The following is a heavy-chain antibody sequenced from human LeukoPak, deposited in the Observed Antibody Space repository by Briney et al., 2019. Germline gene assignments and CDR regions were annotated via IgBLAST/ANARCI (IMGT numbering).Heavy chain of an antibody. CDR1: GGSISSSSHY. V-gene: IGHV4-39*07. D-gene: IGHD1/OR15-1a*01. Sequence: SETLSLTCTVSGGSISSSSHYWGWIRQPPGKGLEWIGSIYYSGSTYYNPSLKSRVTISVDTSKNQFSLKLSSVTAADTAVYYCARWVRYGRTDYWGQGTLVTVSS. CDR3: ARWVRYGRTDY. J-gene: IGHJ4*02. CDR2: IYYSGST.